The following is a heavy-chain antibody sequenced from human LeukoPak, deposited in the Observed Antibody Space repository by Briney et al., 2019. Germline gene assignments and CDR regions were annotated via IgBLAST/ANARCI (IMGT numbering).Heavy chain of an antibody. D-gene: IGHD3-10*01. Sequence: QTGGSLRLSCAASGFTFRKYWMTWVRQGPGKGLEWVANIKEDGSETSYVDSVKGRFTVTRDDAKSSLYLQMSSLRDDDTAVYYCARGDYYGSIFFYYLDVWGKGTTVTV. CDR3: ARGDYYGSIFFYYLDV. CDR1: GFTFRKYW. CDR2: IKEDGSET. V-gene: IGHV3-7*01. J-gene: IGHJ6*03.